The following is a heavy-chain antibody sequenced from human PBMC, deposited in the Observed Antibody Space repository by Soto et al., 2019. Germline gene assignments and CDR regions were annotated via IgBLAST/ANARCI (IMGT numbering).Heavy chain of an antibody. CDR3: ARGVAGPLHWFDP. CDR2: INAGSGNT. J-gene: IGHJ5*02. Sequence: ASVKVSCKASGYTFTSYAMHWVRQAPGQRLEWMGWINAGSGNTKYSQKFQGRFTITRDTSASTAYMELSSLRPQDTAVYYCARGVAGPLHWFDPWGQGTLVTVS. CDR1: GYTFTSYA. V-gene: IGHV1-3*01. D-gene: IGHD6-19*01.